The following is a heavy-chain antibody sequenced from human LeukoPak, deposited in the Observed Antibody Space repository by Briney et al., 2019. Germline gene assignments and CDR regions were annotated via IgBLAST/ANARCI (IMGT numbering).Heavy chain of an antibody. Sequence: GGSLRLSCVASRFTFSNHYMSWVRQAPGKGLEWVSGITGSGANTYYAESVKGRFTISRDNSRNTLYLQMNSLRAEDAALYYCATRPATETYFGVFDYWGQGTLVTVSS. CDR3: ATRPATETYFGVFDY. CDR2: ITGSGANT. V-gene: IGHV3-23*01. CDR1: RFTFSNHY. D-gene: IGHD1-1*01. J-gene: IGHJ4*02.